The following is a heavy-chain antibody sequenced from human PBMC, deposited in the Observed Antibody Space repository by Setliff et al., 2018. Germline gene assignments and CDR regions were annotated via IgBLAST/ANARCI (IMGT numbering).Heavy chain of an antibody. D-gene: IGHD6-6*01. CDR2: MYFSGST. Sequence: PSETLSLTCTVSGGSISTNSYYWGWIRQPPGKGLEWIGSMYFSGSTYYNPSLKSRVTMSIDKSKNEFSLKMSSVTAADTAVYYCARGQATSSRSSLVYWGQGILVTVSS. J-gene: IGHJ4*02. CDR1: GGSISTNSYY. CDR3: ARGQATSSRSSLVY. V-gene: IGHV4-39*07.